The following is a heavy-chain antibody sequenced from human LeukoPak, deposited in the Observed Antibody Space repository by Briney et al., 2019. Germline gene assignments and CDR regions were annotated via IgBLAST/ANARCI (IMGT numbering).Heavy chain of an antibody. CDR3: ARDPRRDYYGSGVDAFDI. D-gene: IGHD3-10*01. V-gene: IGHV4-34*01. CDR2: INHSGST. J-gene: IGHJ3*02. CDR1: GGSFSGYY. Sequence: NPSETLSLTCAVYGGSFSGYYWSWIRQPPGKGLEWIGEINHSGSTNYNPSLKSRVTISADTSKNQFSLKLSSVTAADTAVYYCARDPRRDYYGSGVDAFDIWGQGTMVTVSS.